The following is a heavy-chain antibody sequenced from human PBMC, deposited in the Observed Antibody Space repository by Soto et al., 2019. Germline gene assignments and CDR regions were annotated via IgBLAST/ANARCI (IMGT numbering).Heavy chain of an antibody. CDR3: ASSYGSGYRAFDY. D-gene: IGHD3-10*01. V-gene: IGHV1-69*02. Sequence: QVQLVQSGAEVKRPGSSVKVSCKASGDTFNFYSINWVRQXPGVGLEWVGRVNPILSMSNYAQRFQGRVTMTADKSTSTAYMELRSLRSEDTAIYYCASSYGSGYRAFDYWGQGALVTVSS. CDR2: VNPILSMS. J-gene: IGHJ4*02. CDR1: GDTFNFYS.